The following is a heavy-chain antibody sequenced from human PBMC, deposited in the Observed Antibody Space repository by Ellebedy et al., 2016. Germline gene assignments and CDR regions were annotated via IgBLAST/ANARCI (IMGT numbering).Heavy chain of an antibody. CDR1: GFTFSSYA. Sequence: GESLKISCAASGFTFSSYAMHWVRQAPGKGLEWVAVISYDGSNKYYADSVKGRFTISRDNAKNSMYLQMNRLRDEDTAVYYCMRDSGVGDAVVWYFDLWGRGTLVSVSS. V-gene: IGHV3-30-3*01. CDR3: MRDSGVGDAVVWYFDL. CDR2: ISYDGSNK. J-gene: IGHJ2*01. D-gene: IGHD4-17*01.